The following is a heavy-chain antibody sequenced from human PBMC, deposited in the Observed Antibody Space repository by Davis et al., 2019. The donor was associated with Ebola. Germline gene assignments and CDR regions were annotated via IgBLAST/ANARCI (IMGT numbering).Heavy chain of an antibody. CDR1: GFTFSSYS. CDR3: ARKVYGDFFYYYYGMDV. J-gene: IGHJ6*02. V-gene: IGHV3-48*02. CDR2: ISSSSSTI. D-gene: IGHD4-17*01. Sequence: GGSLRLSCAASGFTFSSYSMNWVRQAPGKGLEWVSYISSSSSTIYYADSVKGRFTISRDNAKNSLYLQMNSLRDEDTAVYYCARKVYGDFFYYYYGMDVWGQGTTVTVSS.